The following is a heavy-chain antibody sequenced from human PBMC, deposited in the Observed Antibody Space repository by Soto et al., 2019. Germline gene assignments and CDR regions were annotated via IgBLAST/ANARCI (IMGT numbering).Heavy chain of an antibody. D-gene: IGHD3-16*01. CDR1: GGSISSGGYY. CDR2: IYYSGST. Sequence: QVQLQESGPGLVKPSQTLSLTCTVSGGSISSGGYYWSWIRQHPGKGLEWIGYIYYSGSTYYNPSRQSRVTISLATSTNQLCLKLRSVPAADKAVYYCAGIHRVSPGGTLRYWGQGTLVTVSS. V-gene: IGHV4-31*03. CDR3: AGIHRVSPGGTLRY. J-gene: IGHJ4*02.